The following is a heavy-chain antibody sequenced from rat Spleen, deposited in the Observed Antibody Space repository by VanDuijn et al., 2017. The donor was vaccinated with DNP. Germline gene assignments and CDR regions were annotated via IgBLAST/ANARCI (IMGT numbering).Heavy chain of an antibody. Sequence: QVQLKESGPGLVQPSQTLSLTCTVSGFSLTSYGVSWVRQPPGKGLEWIGAIWSGGSTDYNSALKSRLSISRDTSKGQVLLKMNSLQTEDTAMYFCARSTQSLYYYAMDAWGQGTSVTVSS. V-gene: IGHV2-16*01. CDR1: GFSLTSYG. CDR3: ARSTQSLYYYAMDA. CDR2: IWSGGST. D-gene: IGHD3-1*01. J-gene: IGHJ4*01.